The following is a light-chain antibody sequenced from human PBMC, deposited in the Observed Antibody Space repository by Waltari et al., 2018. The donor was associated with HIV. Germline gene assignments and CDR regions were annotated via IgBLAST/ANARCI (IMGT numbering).Light chain of an antibody. CDR3: SSYTSSSTPV. V-gene: IGLV2-14*01. Sequence: QSALPQPASVSGSPGQSITIPCTGTRSAVVGYNYVSWYQQHPGKAPKPMSYEVSNRPSGVPNRFSGSKSGNTSSLTISGLQDEDEADYYCSSYTSSSTPVFGGGTKLTVL. CDR1: RSAVVGYNY. J-gene: IGLJ2*01. CDR2: EVS.